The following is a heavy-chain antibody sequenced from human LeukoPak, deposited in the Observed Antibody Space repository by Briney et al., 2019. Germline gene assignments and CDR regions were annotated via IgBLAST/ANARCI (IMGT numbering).Heavy chain of an antibody. CDR3: AKDERYDFWSGYLDY. CDR1: GFTFSSYA. V-gene: IGHV3-23*01. CDR2: ISGSGGST. D-gene: IGHD3-3*01. J-gene: IGHJ4*02. Sequence: GGSLRLSCAASGFTFSSYAMSWVRQAPGKGLEWVPAISGSGGSTYYADSVKGRFTISRDNSKNTLYLQMNSLRAEDTAVYYCAKDERYDFWSGYLDYWGQGTLVTVSS.